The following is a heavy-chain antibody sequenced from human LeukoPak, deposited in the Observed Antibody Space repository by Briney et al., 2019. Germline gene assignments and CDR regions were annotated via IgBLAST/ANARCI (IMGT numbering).Heavy chain of an antibody. Sequence: PSETLSLTCTVSGXSISSSSDYWDWIRQPPGKGLEWIGNVYYSTNTYYNPSLKSRVTISVDTSKNQFSLKLSPVTAADTAIYYCARHSRSAYSGYENAFDIWGQGTVVTVSS. V-gene: IGHV4-39*01. CDR3: ARHSRSAYSGYENAFDI. J-gene: IGHJ3*02. CDR1: GXSISSSSDY. D-gene: IGHD5-12*01. CDR2: VYYSTNT.